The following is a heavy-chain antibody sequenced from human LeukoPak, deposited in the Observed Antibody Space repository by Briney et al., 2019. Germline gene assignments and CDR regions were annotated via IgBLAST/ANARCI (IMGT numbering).Heavy chain of an antibody. D-gene: IGHD2-2*01. CDR2: IYYSGST. CDR3: ATVVPAAYNWFDP. Sequence: SQTLSLTCTVSGGSISSGGYYCSWIRQHPGKGLEWIGYIYYSGSTYYNPSLKSRVTISVDTSKNQFSLKLSSVTAADTAVYYCATVVPAAYNWFDPWGQGTLVTVSS. CDR1: GGSISSGGYY. V-gene: IGHV4-31*03. J-gene: IGHJ5*02.